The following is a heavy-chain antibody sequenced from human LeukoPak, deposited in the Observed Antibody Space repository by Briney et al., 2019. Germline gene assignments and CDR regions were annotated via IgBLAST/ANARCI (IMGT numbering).Heavy chain of an antibody. D-gene: IGHD6-13*01. CDR1: GYTFTSYA. CDR3: ARDPYTSSSWYRGRANNWFDP. V-gene: IGHV7-4-1*02. Sequence: GASVKVSCKASGYTFTSYAMNWVRQAPGQGLEWMGWINTNTGNPTYAQGSTGRFVFSLDTSVSTAYLQISSLKADDTAVYYCARDPYTSSSWYRGRANNWFDPWGQGTLVTVSS. J-gene: IGHJ5*02. CDR2: INTNTGNP.